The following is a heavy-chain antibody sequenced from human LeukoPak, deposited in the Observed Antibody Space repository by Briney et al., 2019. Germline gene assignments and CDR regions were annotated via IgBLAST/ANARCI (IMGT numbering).Heavy chain of an antibody. CDR1: GFSFSTYW. V-gene: IGHV3-7*01. CDR2: MWPEGSDK. Sequence: GGSLRLSCAASGFSFSTYWMSWVRQGPGKGLEWVATMWPEGSDKKYVDSVRDRFSISRDNAKNSLYLQMNSLSAEDTAVYFCARLFGSVTTFDYWGQGALVTVSS. D-gene: IGHD4-17*01. CDR3: ARLFGSVTTFDY. J-gene: IGHJ4*02.